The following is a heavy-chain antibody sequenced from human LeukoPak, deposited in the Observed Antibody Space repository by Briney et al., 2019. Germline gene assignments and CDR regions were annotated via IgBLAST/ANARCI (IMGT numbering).Heavy chain of an antibody. J-gene: IGHJ4*02. CDR3: ARRGDTAMEYYFDY. CDR2: IYYSGST. D-gene: IGHD5-18*01. V-gene: IGHV4-39*01. CDR1: GGSISSSSYY. Sequence: PSETLSLTCTVSGGSISSSSYYWGWIRQPPGKGLEWIGSIYYSGSTYYNPSLKSRVTISVDTSKNQFSLKLSSVTAADTAVYYCARRGDTAMEYYFDYWGQGTLVTVSS.